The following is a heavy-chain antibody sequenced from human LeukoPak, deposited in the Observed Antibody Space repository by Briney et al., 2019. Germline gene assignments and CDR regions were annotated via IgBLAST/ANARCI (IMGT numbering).Heavy chain of an antibody. J-gene: IGHJ4*02. CDR2: INQDGSEK. CDR3: AIDSWELRGY. D-gene: IGHD1-7*01. V-gene: IGHV3-7*01. CDR1: GFTFSTYW. Sequence: GGSLRLSCAASGFTFSTYWMSWVRQAPGKGLEWVANINQDGSEKYYVDSVKGRFTISRDNAKNSLYLQMNSLRAEDTAVYYCAIDSWELRGYWGQETLVTVSS.